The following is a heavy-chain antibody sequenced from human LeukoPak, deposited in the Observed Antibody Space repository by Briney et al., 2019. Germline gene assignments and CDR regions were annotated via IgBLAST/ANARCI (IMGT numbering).Heavy chain of an antibody. CDR2: IIPIFDTP. CDR3: ARERITMVRGVIRQYYFDY. D-gene: IGHD3-10*01. Sequence: GASVQVSCKASGGTFSSYAISWVRQAPGQGLEWMGGIIPIFDTPNYTQNFQGRVTISADKSTSTAYMELSSLRSEDTALYYCARERITMVRGVIRQYYFDYWGQGTLVTVSS. J-gene: IGHJ4*02. V-gene: IGHV1-69*06. CDR1: GGTFSSYA.